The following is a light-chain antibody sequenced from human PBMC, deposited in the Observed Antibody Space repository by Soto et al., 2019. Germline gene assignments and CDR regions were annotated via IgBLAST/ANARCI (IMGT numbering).Light chain of an antibody. CDR2: DTS. CDR3: QQYHDWPPWT. J-gene: IGKJ1*01. V-gene: IGKV3-15*01. CDR1: QGIGDT. Sequence: EIVMTQSPATLSVSPGEGATLSCRASQGIGDTLAWYQQKPGQTPRLLIYDTSIRATGVPARFSGSRSGAEFTLTNSRLQYEDFALYYCQQYHDWPPWTFGQGTKVEVK.